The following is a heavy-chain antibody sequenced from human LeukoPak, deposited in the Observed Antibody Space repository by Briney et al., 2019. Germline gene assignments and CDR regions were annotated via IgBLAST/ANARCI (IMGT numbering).Heavy chain of an antibody. CDR3: ARAQYYYDSSGYYPTFDY. CDR1: GYTFTSYA. V-gene: IGHV1-3*01. CDR2: INAGNGNT. Sequence: ASVKVSCTASGYTFTSYAMHWVRQAPGQRLEWMGWINAGNGNTKYSQKFQGRVTITRDTSASTAYMELSSLRSEDTAVYYCARAQYYYDSSGYYPTFDYWGQGTLVTVSS. D-gene: IGHD3-22*01. J-gene: IGHJ4*02.